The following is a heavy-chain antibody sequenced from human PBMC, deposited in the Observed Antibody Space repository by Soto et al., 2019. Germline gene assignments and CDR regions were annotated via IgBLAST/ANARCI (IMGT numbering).Heavy chain of an antibody. V-gene: IGHV3-9*01. D-gene: IGHD2-8*02. Sequence: EVQLVESGGDLVQPGRSLRLSCAASGFSFGDYAMHWVRQAPGKGLEWVSGISWKSGSIGYADSVKGRFTISRDNAKNSLYLQMNSQRAEETALYYCAKSTGGTANGLDVWGQGTTVTVSS. CDR2: ISWKSGSI. CDR3: AKSTGGTANGLDV. J-gene: IGHJ6*02. CDR1: GFSFGDYA.